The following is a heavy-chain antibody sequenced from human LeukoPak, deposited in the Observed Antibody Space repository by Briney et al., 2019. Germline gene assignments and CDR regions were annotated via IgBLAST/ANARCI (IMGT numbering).Heavy chain of an antibody. V-gene: IGHV3-30*18. J-gene: IGHJ3*01. D-gene: IGHD1-26*01. CDR2: ISYDGTNK. CDR1: GFTFSSYG. Sequence: GGSLRLSCAASGFTFSSYGMHWVRQAPGKGLEWVAVISYDGTNKYYTDSVKGRFTISRDNSKNTLYLQMNSLTAEDTAVYYCAKDLKGGGYYLAFDVWGQGTVVTVSS. CDR3: AKDLKGGGYYLAFDV.